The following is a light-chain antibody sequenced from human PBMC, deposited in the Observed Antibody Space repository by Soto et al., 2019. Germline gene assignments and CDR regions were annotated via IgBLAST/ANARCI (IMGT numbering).Light chain of an antibody. Sequence: QSPSSLSASVGDSVTITCRASRSISSFLNWYQRKPGKAPSLLIYAASTLQSGVPSRFSAAGSGTDFSLTINTLQPEDFATYYCQQSSTMPLTFGGGTQVEIK. CDR1: RSISSF. CDR3: QQSSTMPLT. V-gene: IGKV1-39*01. CDR2: AAS. J-gene: IGKJ4*01.